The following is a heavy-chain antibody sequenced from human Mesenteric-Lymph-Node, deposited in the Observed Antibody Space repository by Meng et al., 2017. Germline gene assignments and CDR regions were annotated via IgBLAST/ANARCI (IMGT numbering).Heavy chain of an antibody. D-gene: IGHD2-2*01. Sequence: VHRRECGPGLVNPLQPLSPPVTVSCDSICCGASLWTRIRQPPGKGLEWIGYMDYRGSTFYNPSLKSRVTISVDTSKNQFSLKLSSVTAADTAVYFCARGELLWDYWGQGTLVTVSS. J-gene: IGHJ4*02. CDR3: ARGELLWDY. CDR1: CDSICCGASL. V-gene: IGHV4-30-4*01. CDR2: MDYRGST.